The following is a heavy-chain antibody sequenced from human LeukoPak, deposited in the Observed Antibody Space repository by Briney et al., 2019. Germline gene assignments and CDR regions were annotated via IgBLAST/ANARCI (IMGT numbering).Heavy chain of an antibody. CDR2: ISAYNGDT. Sequence: GASVKVSCKPSGYTFTTYGISWVRQAPGQGLEWLGWISAYNGDTTYAQKFQGRVTMTTETSTRTAYMELRSLRSDDTAGYYCARDSVAVRPGWFDPWGQGTLVTVSS. V-gene: IGHV1-18*01. J-gene: IGHJ5*02. D-gene: IGHD6-6*01. CDR3: ARDSVAVRPGWFDP. CDR1: GYTFTTYG.